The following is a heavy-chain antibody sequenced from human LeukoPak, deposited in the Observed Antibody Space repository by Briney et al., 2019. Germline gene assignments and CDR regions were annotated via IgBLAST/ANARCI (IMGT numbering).Heavy chain of an antibody. J-gene: IGHJ4*02. CDR1: GLTFSTYG. CDR2: INSDGRTT. D-gene: IGHD4-17*01. V-gene: IGHV3-74*01. Sequence: PGGSLRLSCAAWGLTFSTYGMHWVRQVPGKGLLWVSGINSDGRTTVHADSVRGRFPISRHNPKNTVDVQMNSLRAEDRSVYQFTRGGYGAHMGWGQGTLVTVSS. CDR3: TRGGYGAHMG.